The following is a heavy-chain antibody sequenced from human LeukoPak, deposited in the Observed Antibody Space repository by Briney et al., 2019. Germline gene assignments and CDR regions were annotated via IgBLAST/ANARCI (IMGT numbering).Heavy chain of an antibody. V-gene: IGHV4-34*01. J-gene: IGHJ4*02. CDR3: ARGAQTYYDKAPVDY. CDR2: INHSGST. Sequence: PSETLSLTCAVYGGSFSGYYWSWIRQPPGKGLEWIGEINHSGSTNYNSSLKSRVTISVDTSKSQFSLKLNSMTAADTAVYYCARGAQTYYDKAPVDYWGQGTLVTVPS. D-gene: IGHD3-22*01. CDR1: GGSFSGYY.